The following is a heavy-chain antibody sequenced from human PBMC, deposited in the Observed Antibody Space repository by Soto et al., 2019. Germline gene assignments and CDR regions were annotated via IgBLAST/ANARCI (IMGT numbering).Heavy chain of an antibody. CDR2: ISAYNGNT. CDR1: GYTFTSYG. V-gene: IGHV1-18*01. Sequence: QVHLVQSGAEVKKPGASVKVSCKASGYTFTSYGITWVRQAPGQGLEWMGWISAYNGNTNYAQKLQARVTMTTDAPTSTAYLEPGGLGSDYRAVDYCASHQSIGWYFDACAIWGQGTMVTVSS. CDR3: ASHQSIGWYFDACAI. J-gene: IGHJ3*02. D-gene: IGHD6-19*01.